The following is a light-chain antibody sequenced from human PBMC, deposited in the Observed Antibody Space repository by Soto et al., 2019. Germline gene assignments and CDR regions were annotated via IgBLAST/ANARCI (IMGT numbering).Light chain of an antibody. CDR3: QQYNCYRWT. J-gene: IGKJ1*01. CDR2: DAS. Sequence: DIPMTQSLSTMSASVGYRVPITCRASQSISSWLAWYQQKPGKAPKLLIYDASSLESGVPSRFSGSGSGTEFTLTSSSLQPDYFTTYYCQQYNCYRWTFGQGTKVDI. CDR1: QSISSW. V-gene: IGKV1-5*01.